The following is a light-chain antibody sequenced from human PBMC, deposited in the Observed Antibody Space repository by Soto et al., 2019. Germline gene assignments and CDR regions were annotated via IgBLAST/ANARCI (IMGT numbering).Light chain of an antibody. CDR3: QQYGSSPPYT. CDR2: GAS. Sequence: EIVLTQSPGTLSLSPGERATLSCRASQSVSSSYLAWYQQKPGQAPRLLIYGASSRATGIPARFSGSGSRKDFTLTISRLEPEDFAVYYCQQYGSSPPYTFGQGTKLEIK. J-gene: IGKJ2*01. V-gene: IGKV3-20*01. CDR1: QSVSSSY.